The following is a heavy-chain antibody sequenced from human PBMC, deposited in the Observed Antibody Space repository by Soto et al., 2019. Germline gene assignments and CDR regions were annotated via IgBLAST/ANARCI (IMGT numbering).Heavy chain of an antibody. D-gene: IGHD3-22*01. V-gene: IGHV1-18*01. CDR1: GYTFTSYG. Sequence: QVQLVQSGAEVKKPGASVKVSCKASGYTFTSYGISWVRQAPGQGLEWMGWISAYNGNTNYAQKLQGRVTMTTDTSTSTASMELRSLRSDDTAVYYCARTGPIYYESSGYYGRPQGGAFDIWGQGTMVTVSS. CDR2: ISAYNGNT. J-gene: IGHJ3*02. CDR3: ARTGPIYYESSGYYGRPQGGAFDI.